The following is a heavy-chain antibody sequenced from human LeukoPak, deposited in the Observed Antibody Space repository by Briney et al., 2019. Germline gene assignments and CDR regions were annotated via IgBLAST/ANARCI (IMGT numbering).Heavy chain of an antibody. J-gene: IGHJ4*02. CDR2: IKQDGSEK. Sequence: PGGSLRLSCAASGSTFSSYWMSWVRQAPGKGLEWVANIKQDGSEKYYVDSVKGRFTISRDNAKNSLYLQMNSLRAEDTAVYYCARSQITMVQGVIIRQYYFDYWGQGTLVTVSS. D-gene: IGHD3-10*01. CDR1: GSTFSSYW. V-gene: IGHV3-7*01. CDR3: ARSQITMVQGVIIRQYYFDY.